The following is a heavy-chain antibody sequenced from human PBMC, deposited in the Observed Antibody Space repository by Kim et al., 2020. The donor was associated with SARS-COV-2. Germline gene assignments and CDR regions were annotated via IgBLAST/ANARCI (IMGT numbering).Heavy chain of an antibody. CDR3: ARDRGHHDYGDFYGMDV. J-gene: IGHJ6*02. Sequence: GGSLRLSCAASGFTFSSYGMHWVRQAPGKGLEWVAVIWYDGSNKYYADSVKGRFTISRDNSKNTLYLQMNSLRAEDTAVYYCARDRGHHDYGDFYGMDVWGQGTTVTVSS. V-gene: IGHV3-33*01. CDR2: IWYDGSNK. D-gene: IGHD4-17*01. CDR1: GFTFSSYG.